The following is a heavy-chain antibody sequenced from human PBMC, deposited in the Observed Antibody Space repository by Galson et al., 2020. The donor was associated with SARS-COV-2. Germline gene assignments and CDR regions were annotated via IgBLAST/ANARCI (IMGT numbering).Heavy chain of an antibody. CDR1: GGSVSSGSYY. Sequence: SETLSLTCTVSGGSVSSGSYYWSWIRQPPGKGLEWIGYIYYSGSTNYNPSLKSRVTISVDTSKNQFSLKLSSVTAADTAVYYCASVTVVMGYYYYGMDVWGQGTTVTVSS. CDR3: ASVTVVMGYYYYGMDV. D-gene: IGHD2-15*01. CDR2: IYYSGST. J-gene: IGHJ6*02. V-gene: IGHV4-61*01.